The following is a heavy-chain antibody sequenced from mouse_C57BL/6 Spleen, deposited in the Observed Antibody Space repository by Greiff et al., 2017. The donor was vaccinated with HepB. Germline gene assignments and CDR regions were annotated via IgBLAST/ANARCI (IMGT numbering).Heavy chain of an antibody. CDR1: GYTFTSYW. Sequence: VQLQQSGAELAKPGASVKLSCKASGYTFTSYWMHWVKQRPGQGLEWIGYINPSSGYTKYNQKFKDKSTLTADKSSSTAYMQLSSLTYEDSAVYYCERYWDPYYFDYWGQGTTLTVSS. D-gene: IGHD4-1*01. CDR2: INPSSGYT. V-gene: IGHV1-7*01. CDR3: ERYWDPYYFDY. J-gene: IGHJ2*01.